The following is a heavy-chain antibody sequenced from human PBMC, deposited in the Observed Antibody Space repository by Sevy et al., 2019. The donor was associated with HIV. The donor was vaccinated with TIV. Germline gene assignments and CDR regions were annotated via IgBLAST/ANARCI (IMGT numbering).Heavy chain of an antibody. J-gene: IGHJ3*02. Sequence: GGSLRLSCAASGFTFSSYGMHWVRQAPGKGLEWVAFIRYDGSNKYYADSVKGRFTISRDNSKNTLSLQMNSLRAEDTAVYYCAKEVVQGVIIAPGDAFDIWGQGTMVTVSS. D-gene: IGHD3-10*01. CDR1: GFTFSSYG. V-gene: IGHV3-30*02. CDR3: AKEVVQGVIIAPGDAFDI. CDR2: IRYDGSNK.